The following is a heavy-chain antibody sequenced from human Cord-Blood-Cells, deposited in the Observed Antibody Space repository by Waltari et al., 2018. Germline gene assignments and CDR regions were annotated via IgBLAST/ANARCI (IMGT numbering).Heavy chain of an antibody. CDR3: ARLDFWSGYYDY. CDR2: IYYSGST. D-gene: IGHD3-3*01. J-gene: IGHJ4*02. V-gene: IGHV4-39*01. CDR1: GGSISSSSYY. Sequence: QLQLQESGPGLVKPSATLSLTCTVSGGSISSSSYYWGWIRQPPGKGLGWIGSIYYSGSTCYTPSLKSRVTISVDTSKNQFSLKLSSVTAADTAVYYCARLDFWSGYYDYWGQGTLVTVSS.